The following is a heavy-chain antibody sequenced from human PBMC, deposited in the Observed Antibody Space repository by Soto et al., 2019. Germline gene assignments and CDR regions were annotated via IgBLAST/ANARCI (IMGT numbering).Heavy chain of an antibody. CDR3: AKLLRPGLQFFDL. Sequence: EVQLLESGGGLVQPGGSLRLSCAASGFTFSDYAMRWVRQAPGKGLDWVSAISSSGDHTFYADSVKGRFTISRDNSKNTLYLQVNSLRAEDTAVYYCAKLLRPGLQFFDLWGQGTLVTVSP. D-gene: IGHD2-21*02. CDR2: ISSSGDHT. V-gene: IGHV3-23*01. J-gene: IGHJ4*02. CDR1: GFTFSDYA.